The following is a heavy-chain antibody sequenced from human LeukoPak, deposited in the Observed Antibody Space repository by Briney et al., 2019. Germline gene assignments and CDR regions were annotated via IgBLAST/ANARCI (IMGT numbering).Heavy chain of an antibody. CDR2: ISWNSGSI. Sequence: PGGSLRLSCAASGFTFDDYAMHWVRQAPGKGLEWVSGISWNSGSIGYADSVKGRFTISRDNAKNSLYLQMNSLRAEDMALYYCAKDIVAGPDYDAFDIWGQGTMVTVSS. J-gene: IGHJ3*02. V-gene: IGHV3-9*03. CDR1: GFTFDDYA. D-gene: IGHD6-19*01. CDR3: AKDIVAGPDYDAFDI.